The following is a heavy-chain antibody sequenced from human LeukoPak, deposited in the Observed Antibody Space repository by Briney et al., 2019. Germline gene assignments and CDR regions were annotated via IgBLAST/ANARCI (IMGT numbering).Heavy chain of an antibody. CDR1: GFTVSSNY. D-gene: IGHD5-24*01. CDR3: ARVGSVEMATMD. V-gene: IGHV3-66*01. Sequence: GGSLRLSCAASGFTVSSNYMSWVRQAPGKGLEWVSVIYSGGSTYYADSVKGRFTISRDDSKNTLYLQMNSLRAEDTAVYYCARVGSVEMATMDWGQGTLVTVSS. J-gene: IGHJ4*02. CDR2: IYSGGST.